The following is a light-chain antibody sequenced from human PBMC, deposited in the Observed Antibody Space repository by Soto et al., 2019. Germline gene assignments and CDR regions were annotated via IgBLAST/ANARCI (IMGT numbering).Light chain of an antibody. CDR1: QSVSRN. Sequence: EIVMTQSPATLSVSPGERATLSCRASQSVSRNVAWYQQKPGQAPRLLIHDASTRATGISVRFSGSGSGTAFTLPISSLQSEDFAVYYCQQYNNWLWTFGQGTKVEIK. CDR3: QQYNNWLWT. V-gene: IGKV3-15*01. J-gene: IGKJ1*01. CDR2: DAS.